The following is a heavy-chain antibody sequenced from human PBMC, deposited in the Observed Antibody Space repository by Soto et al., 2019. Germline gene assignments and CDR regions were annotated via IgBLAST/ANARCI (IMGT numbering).Heavy chain of an antibody. CDR3: ARSLTTVTTRVVLTVYYYGMDV. CDR1: GGTFSSYA. Sequence: QVQLVQSGAEVKKPGSSVKVSCKASGGTFSSYAISWVRQAPGQGLEWMGGIIPIFGTANYAQKFQGRVTITADESTSKAYMELSSLRSEDTAVYYCARSLTTVTTRVVLTVYYYGMDVWGQGTTFTVSS. V-gene: IGHV1-69*01. D-gene: IGHD4-17*01. J-gene: IGHJ6*02. CDR2: IIPIFGTA.